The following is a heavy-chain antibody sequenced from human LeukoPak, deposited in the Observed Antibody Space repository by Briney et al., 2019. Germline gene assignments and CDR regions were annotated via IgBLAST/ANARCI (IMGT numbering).Heavy chain of an antibody. J-gene: IGHJ4*02. V-gene: IGHV4-39*07. CDR1: RGSLSSSTYY. CDR3: ARDGRLVVSGIYDKPFAY. CDR2: LHHSGST. Sequence: RPSETLSLTCSVSRGSLSSSTYYWAWIRQSPGKGLEWIGSLHHSGSTYYSPSLKSRATISIDTSKNQFSLKLSSVTAADTAVYYCARDGRLVVSGIYDKPFAYWGQGIMVTVSS. D-gene: IGHD3-22*01.